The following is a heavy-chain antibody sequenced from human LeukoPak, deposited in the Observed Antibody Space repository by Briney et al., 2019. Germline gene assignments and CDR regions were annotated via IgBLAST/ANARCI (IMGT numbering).Heavy chain of an antibody. CDR1: GFTFSSYA. V-gene: IGHV3-64*01. Sequence: GGSLRLSCAASGFTFSSYAMHWVRQAPGRGLEYVSAISSNGGSTYYANSVKGRFTISRDNSKNTLYLQMGSLRAEDMAVYYCARDGDTAMVPGSFDYWGQGTLVTVSS. D-gene: IGHD5-18*01. CDR3: ARDGDTAMVPGSFDY. CDR2: ISSNGGST. J-gene: IGHJ4*02.